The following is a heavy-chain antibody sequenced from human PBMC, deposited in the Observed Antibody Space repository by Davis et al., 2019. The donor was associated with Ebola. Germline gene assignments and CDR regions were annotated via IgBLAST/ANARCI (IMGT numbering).Heavy chain of an antibody. CDR3: VRGWGRTGLGV. J-gene: IGHJ6*02. CDR2: TYYTSKWFN. D-gene: IGHD1-26*01. V-gene: IGHV6-1*01. CDR1: GDSVSGSNGA. Sequence: PSETLSLTCAISGDSVSGSNGAWNWVRQSPSRGLEWLGRTYYTSKWFNDYAVSVKGRITVNADTSKNQFSLQLDSVTPEDTALYYCVRGWGRTGLGVWGQGTTVTVSS.